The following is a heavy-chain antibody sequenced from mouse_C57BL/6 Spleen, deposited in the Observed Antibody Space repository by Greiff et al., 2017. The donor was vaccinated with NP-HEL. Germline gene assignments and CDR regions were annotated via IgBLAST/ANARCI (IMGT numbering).Heavy chain of an antibody. V-gene: IGHV1-22*01. CDR2: INPNNGGT. Sequence: EVQLQQSGPELVKPGASVKMSCKASGYTFSDYNMHWVKQSPGKSLEWIGYINPNNGGTSYNQKFKGKATLTVNKSSSTAYMELRSLTSEDSAVYYSASYYGSSWAYWGQGTLDTVSA. CDR3: ASYYGSSWAY. CDR1: GYTFSDYN. D-gene: IGHD1-1*01. J-gene: IGHJ3*01.